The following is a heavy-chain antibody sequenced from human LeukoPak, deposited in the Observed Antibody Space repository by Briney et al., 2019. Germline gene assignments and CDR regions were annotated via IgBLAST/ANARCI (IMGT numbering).Heavy chain of an antibody. Sequence: PSETLSLTCTVSGGSISSSSYYWGWIRQPPGKGPEWIGSIYYSGRTYYNPSLRSRVSISIDTSKNQFSLKLSFVTAADTAVYYCARLDALRGFDYWGQGTLVTVS. CDR3: ARLDALRGFDY. CDR2: IYYSGRT. D-gene: IGHD3-10*01. J-gene: IGHJ4*02. CDR1: GGSISSSSYY. V-gene: IGHV4-39*01.